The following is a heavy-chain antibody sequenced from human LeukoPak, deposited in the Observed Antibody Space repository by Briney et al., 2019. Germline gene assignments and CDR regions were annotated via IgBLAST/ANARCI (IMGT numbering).Heavy chain of an antibody. D-gene: IGHD2-21*02. J-gene: IGHJ6*03. Sequence: SVKVSCKASGGTFSSYAISWVRQAPGQGLEWMGGIIPIFSTANYAQKFQGRVTITTDESTSTAYMELSSLRSEDTAVYYCATASYCGGDCYSFYYYYMDVWGKGTTVTVSS. CDR3: ATASYCGGDCYSFYYYYMDV. CDR2: IIPIFSTA. V-gene: IGHV1-69*05. CDR1: GGTFSSYA.